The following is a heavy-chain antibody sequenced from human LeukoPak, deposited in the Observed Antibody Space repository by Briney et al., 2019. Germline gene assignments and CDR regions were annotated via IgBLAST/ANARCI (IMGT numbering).Heavy chain of an antibody. Sequence: PSETLSLTCAVYGGSFSGYYWSWIRQPPGKGLEWIGEINHSGSTNYNPSLKRRVTISVDTSKNQFSLKLSSVTAADTAVYYCARPARYYYYGMDVWGQGTTVTVSS. CDR1: GGSFSGYY. V-gene: IGHV4-34*01. CDR2: INHSGST. CDR3: ARPARYYYYGMDV. D-gene: IGHD6-6*01. J-gene: IGHJ6*02.